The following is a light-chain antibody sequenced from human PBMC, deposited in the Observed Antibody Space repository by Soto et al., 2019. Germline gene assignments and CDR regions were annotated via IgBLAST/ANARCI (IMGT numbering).Light chain of an antibody. V-gene: IGKV1-5*01. CDR1: QSISSW. CDR2: DAS. Sequence: DSQLTQSLSASSESVGGRVTITCRASQSISSWLAWYQQKPGKAPKLLIYDASSLESGVPSRFSGSGSGTEFTLTISSLQPDDFATYYCQQYNSYSPERTFGQGTKVDIK. CDR3: QQYNSYSPERT. J-gene: IGKJ1*01.